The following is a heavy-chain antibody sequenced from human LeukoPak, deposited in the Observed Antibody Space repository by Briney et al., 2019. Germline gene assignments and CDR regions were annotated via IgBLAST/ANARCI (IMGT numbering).Heavy chain of an antibody. D-gene: IGHD6-6*01. J-gene: IGHJ5*01. CDR1: GYTFTSYG. V-gene: IGHV1-18*01. Sequence: ASVKVSCKASGYTFTSYGISWVRQAPGQGLEWMGWISAYNGNTNYAQKLKGRVTMTADTSKRTAYMELRSLRSDDTAVYYCGSTLRSSNNWIDAWGQGTPVTVSS. CDR2: ISAYNGNT. CDR3: GSTLRSSNNWIDA.